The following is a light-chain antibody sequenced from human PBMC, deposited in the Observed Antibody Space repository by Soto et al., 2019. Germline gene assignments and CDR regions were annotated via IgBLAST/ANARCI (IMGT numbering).Light chain of an antibody. CDR1: SSDVGNYNL. CDR2: EGS. CDR3: CSYAGSNTFV. Sequence: QSALNQPASVSGSPGQSITISCTGTSSDVGNYNLVSWCQQHPGKAPKLMIYEGSKRPSGVSNRFSGSKSGNTASLTISGLQAEDEADYYCCSYAGSNTFVFGTGTKVTVL. J-gene: IGLJ1*01. V-gene: IGLV2-23*03.